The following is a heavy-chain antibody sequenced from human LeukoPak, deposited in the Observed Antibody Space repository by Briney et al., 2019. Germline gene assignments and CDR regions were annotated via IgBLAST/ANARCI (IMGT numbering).Heavy chain of an antibody. CDR2: IYSGDSDT. CDR1: GYSFTTYW. J-gene: IGHJ4*02. V-gene: IGHV5-51*01. D-gene: IGHD2-2*01. Sequence: GESLKIPCRGSGYSFTTYWIGWGRQMPRKGVEGMGIIYSGDSDTRYSPSFQGQVTMSADKSINTAYLQWSSLKASDTAMYYCSRRQGCSSTSCPPDSWGQGTLVTVSS. CDR3: SRRQGCSSTSCPPDS.